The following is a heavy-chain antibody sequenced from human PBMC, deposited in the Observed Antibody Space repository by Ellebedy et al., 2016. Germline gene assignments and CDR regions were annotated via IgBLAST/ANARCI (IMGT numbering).Heavy chain of an antibody. J-gene: IGHJ6*02. CDR1: GGSISSSNW. CDR2: IYHSGST. CDR3: ARARTDYYYYGMDV. V-gene: IGHV4-4*02. D-gene: IGHD1-14*01. Sequence: SETLSLTCAVSGGSISSSNWWSWVRQPPGKGLEWIGEIYHSGSTNYNPSLKSRVTISVDKSKNQFSLKLSSVTAADTAVYYCARARTDYYYYGMDVWGQGTTVTVSS.